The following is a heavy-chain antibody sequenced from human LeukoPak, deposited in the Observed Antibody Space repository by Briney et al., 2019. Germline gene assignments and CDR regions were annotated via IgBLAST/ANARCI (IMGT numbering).Heavy chain of an antibody. CDR1: RGTFSTYA. V-gene: IGHV1-69*13. Sequence: ASVKVSCKASRGTFSTYAISWVRQAPGQGLEWMGGIIPFYNTVNYAQKFQDRVTITADESTSTAYIELTGLRSEDTAMFYCARDQISAAAFDMWGRGTMVTVSS. CDR2: IIPFYNTV. J-gene: IGHJ3*02. CDR3: ARDQISAAAFDM.